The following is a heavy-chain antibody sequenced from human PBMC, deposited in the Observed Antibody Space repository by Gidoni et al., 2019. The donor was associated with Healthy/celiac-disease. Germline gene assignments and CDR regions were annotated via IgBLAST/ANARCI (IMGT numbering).Heavy chain of an antibody. J-gene: IGHJ6*02. D-gene: IGHD3-3*01. CDR1: GFTFSSYA. Sequence: EVQLLESGGGLVQPGGSLRLSCAASGFTFSSYAMSWVRQAPGKGLEWVSAISGSGGSTYYADSVKGRFTISRDNSKNTLYLQMNSLRAEDTAVYYCMYDFWSFYYYYGMDVWGQGTTVTVSS. CDR3: MYDFWSFYYYYGMDV. V-gene: IGHV3-23*01. CDR2: ISGSGGST.